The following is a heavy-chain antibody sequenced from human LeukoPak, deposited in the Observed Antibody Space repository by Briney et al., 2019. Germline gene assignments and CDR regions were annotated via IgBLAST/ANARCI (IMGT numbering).Heavy chain of an antibody. CDR1: GGSISSGYW. V-gene: IGHV4-4*02. CDR2: IYHSGST. Sequence: SETLSLTCAVSGGSISSGYWWSWVRQPPGKGLEWIGEIYHSGSTNYNPSLKSRVTISVDTSKNQFSLKLSSVTAADTAVYYCARGARITMIVVVARRYYFDYWGQGTLVTVSS. J-gene: IGHJ4*02. CDR3: ARGARITMIVVVARRYYFDY. D-gene: IGHD3-22*01.